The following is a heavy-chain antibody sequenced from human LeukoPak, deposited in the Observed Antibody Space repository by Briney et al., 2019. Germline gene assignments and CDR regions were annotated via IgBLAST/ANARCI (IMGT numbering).Heavy chain of an antibody. CDR3: AKSRSSSSTSCYNY. J-gene: IGHJ4*02. D-gene: IGHD2-2*02. V-gene: IGHV3-23*01. Sequence: GGSLRLSCAASGFPFSSYAMNWVRQAPGKGLEWVSAISGSGASTYYADSVKDRFTLSRDNSKNTLYLQMNSLRAEDTAVYYCAKSRSSSSTSCYNYWGQGTLVTVSS. CDR1: GFPFSSYA. CDR2: ISGSGAST.